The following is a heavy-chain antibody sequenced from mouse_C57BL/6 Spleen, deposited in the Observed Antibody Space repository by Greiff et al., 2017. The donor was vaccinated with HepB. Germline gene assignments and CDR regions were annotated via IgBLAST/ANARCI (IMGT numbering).Heavy chain of an antibody. CDR3: ARGVAVTTGPSWFAY. Sequence: VQRVESGAELARPGASVKMSCKASGYTFTSYTMHWVKQRPGQGLEWIGYINPSSGYTKYNQKFKDKATLTADKSSSTAYMQLSSLTSEDSAVYYCARGVAVTTGPSWFAYWGQGTLVTVSA. CDR1: GYTFTSYT. V-gene: IGHV1-4*01. J-gene: IGHJ3*01. D-gene: IGHD2-2*01. CDR2: INPSSGYT.